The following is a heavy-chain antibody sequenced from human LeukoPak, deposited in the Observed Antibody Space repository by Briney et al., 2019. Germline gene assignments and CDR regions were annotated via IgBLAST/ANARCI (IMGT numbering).Heavy chain of an antibody. D-gene: IGHD2-2*02. CDR1: GSSFTSYW. Sequence: KDGESLKISCKGSGSSFTSYWIGWVRQLPGKGLEWMGRIDPSDSYTNYSPSFQGHVTISANKSISTAYLQWSSLKASDTAMYYCARQVGDCSSTSCYNNDYWGQGTLVTVSS. V-gene: IGHV5-10-1*01. CDR2: IDPSDSYT. J-gene: IGHJ4*02. CDR3: ARQVGDCSSTSCYNNDY.